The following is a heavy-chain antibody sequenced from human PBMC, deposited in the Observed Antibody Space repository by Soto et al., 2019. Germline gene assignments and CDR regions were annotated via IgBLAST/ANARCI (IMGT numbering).Heavy chain of an antibody. D-gene: IGHD6-13*01. CDR2: ISGSGGST. J-gene: IGHJ5*02. Sequence: EVQLLESGGGLVQPGGSLRLSCAASGFTFSSYAMSWVRQAPGKGPEWVSAISGSGGSTYYADSVKGRFTISRDNSKNTLYLQMNSLRAEDTAVYYCAKGGYSSSWYPGVNWFDPWGQGTLVTVSS. CDR1: GFTFSSYA. CDR3: AKGGYSSSWYPGVNWFDP. V-gene: IGHV3-23*01.